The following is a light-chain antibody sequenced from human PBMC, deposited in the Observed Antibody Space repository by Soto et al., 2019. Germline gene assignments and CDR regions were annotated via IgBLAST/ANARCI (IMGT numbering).Light chain of an antibody. V-gene: IGKV3-20*01. Sequence: EIVLTPSPGALSLSPGERATLHCRASQSVSDTFLAWYQHKPGQAPRLLIYDASIRATGIPDRFSGSGSGPDFTLTTSTLVPEDVAVYIRQHSGSASPACGQVTKVDIK. CDR2: DAS. J-gene: IGKJ1*01. CDR3: QHSGSASPA. CDR1: QSVSDTF.